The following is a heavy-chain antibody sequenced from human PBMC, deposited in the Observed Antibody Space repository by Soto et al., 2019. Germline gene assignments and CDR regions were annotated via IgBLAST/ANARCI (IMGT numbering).Heavy chain of an antibody. J-gene: IGHJ4*02. CDR3: ARVVYYDSSGYQY. CDR1: GFTFSSYN. CDR2: ISGSSSYI. V-gene: IGHV3-21*01. Sequence: GGSLRLSCAASGFTFSSYNMNWVRQAPGKGLEWVSSISGSSSYIYYADSVKGRFTISRDNAKNSLYLQMNSLRAEDTAVYYCARVVYYDSSGYQYWGQGTLVTVSS. D-gene: IGHD3-22*01.